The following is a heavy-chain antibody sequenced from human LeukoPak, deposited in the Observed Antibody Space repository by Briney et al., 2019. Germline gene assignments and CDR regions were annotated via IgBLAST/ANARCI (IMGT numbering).Heavy chain of an antibody. D-gene: IGHD1-26*01. Sequence: GGSLRLSCAASGFTFSSYSMNWVRQAPGKGLEWVSSISSSSSYIYYADSVKGRFTISRDNAKNSLYLQMNSLRAEDTAVYYCARDRSEWEPIDYWGQGTLVTVSS. CDR2: ISSSSSYI. J-gene: IGHJ4*02. V-gene: IGHV3-21*01. CDR3: ARDRSEWEPIDY. CDR1: GFTFSSYS.